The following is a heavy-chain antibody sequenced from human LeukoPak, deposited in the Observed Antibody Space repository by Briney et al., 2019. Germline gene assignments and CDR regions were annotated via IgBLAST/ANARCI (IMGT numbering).Heavy chain of an antibody. CDR2: IYYSGST. V-gene: IGHV4-39*01. J-gene: IGHJ4*02. CDR1: GGSISSSSYY. Sequence: PSETLSLTCTVSGGSISSSSYYWGWIRQPPGKGLEWIGSIYYSGSTYYNPSLKSRVTISVDTSKNQFALKLSSLTAADTAVYYCARGFSGSSDFDYWGQGTLVTVSS. CDR3: ARGFSGSSDFDY. D-gene: IGHD1-26*01.